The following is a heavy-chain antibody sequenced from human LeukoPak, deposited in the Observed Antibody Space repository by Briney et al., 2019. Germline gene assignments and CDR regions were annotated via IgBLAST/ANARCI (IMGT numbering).Heavy chain of an antibody. CDR2: INHSGDT. CDR1: GGSFSDYQ. J-gene: IGHJ4*02. V-gene: IGHV4-34*01. Sequence: SETLSLTCAAYGGSFSDYQWSWIRQPPGEGLEWIGEINHSGDTNYNPSLKSRVTISVDTSKNQFSLKVTSVTATDTAVYYCARGLIDGHNSHSLDYWAQGTLVTVSS. D-gene: IGHD5-24*01. CDR3: ARGLIDGHNSHSLDY.